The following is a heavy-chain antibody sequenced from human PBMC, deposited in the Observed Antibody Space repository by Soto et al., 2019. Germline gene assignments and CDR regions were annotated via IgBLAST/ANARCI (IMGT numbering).Heavy chain of an antibody. CDR1: GYTFTGYY. J-gene: IGHJ6*02. V-gene: IGHV1-2*02. D-gene: IGHD2-15*01. CDR3: AIGYCSGGSCYSYYYYYGMDV. Sequence: ASVKVSCKASGYTFTGYYMHWVRQAPGQGLEWMGWINPNSGGTNYAQKFQGRVTMTRDTSISTAYMELSRLRSDDTAVYYCAIGYCSGGSCYSYYYYYGMDVWGQGTPVTVSS. CDR2: INPNSGGT.